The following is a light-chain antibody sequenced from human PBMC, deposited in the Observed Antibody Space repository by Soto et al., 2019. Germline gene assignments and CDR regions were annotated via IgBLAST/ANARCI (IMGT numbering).Light chain of an antibody. Sequence: EIVLTQSPATLSLSPGERATLSCRASQSVNSNLAWYQQKPGQAPRLLLYEASNRATGIPARFSGSGSGTDFTLTISKLEPEDSVVYYCQQCASQPPLTFGGGTKVEIK. CDR1: QSVNSN. J-gene: IGKJ4*01. V-gene: IGKV3-11*01. CDR3: QQCASQPPLT. CDR2: EAS.